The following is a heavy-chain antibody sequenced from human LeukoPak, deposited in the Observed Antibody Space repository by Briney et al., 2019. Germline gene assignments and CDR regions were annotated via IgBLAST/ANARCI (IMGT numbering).Heavy chain of an antibody. V-gene: IGHV4-39*07. CDR2: IYYSGST. CDR3: ARGPPTLPFDY. CDR1: GGSISSSSYY. Sequence: SETLSLTCTVSGGSISSSSYYWGWIRQPPGKGLEWIGSIYYSGSTYYNPSLKSRVTISVDTSKNQFSLKLSSVTAADTAVYYCARGPPTLPFDYWGQGTLVTVSS. J-gene: IGHJ4*02. D-gene: IGHD2-15*01.